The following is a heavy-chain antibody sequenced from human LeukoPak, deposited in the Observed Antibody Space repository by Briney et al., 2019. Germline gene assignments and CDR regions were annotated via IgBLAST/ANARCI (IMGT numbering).Heavy chain of an antibody. V-gene: IGHV3-30*18. D-gene: IGHD5-18*01. J-gene: IGHJ4*02. CDR2: ISYDGNIQ. CDR1: GFTFSTYG. CDR3: AKDRDTAILPGYYFDY. Sequence: GGSLRLSCAASGFTFSTYGMHWVRQAPGKGLEWVTLISYDGNIQYYADSVKGRFTISRDNSKNTLSLQMNSLRAEDTAVYYCAKDRDTAILPGYYFDYWGQGTLVTVSS.